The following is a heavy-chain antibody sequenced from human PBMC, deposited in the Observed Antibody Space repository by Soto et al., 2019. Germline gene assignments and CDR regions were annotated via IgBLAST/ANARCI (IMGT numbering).Heavy chain of an antibody. J-gene: IGHJ3*02. Sequence: LRLSCAASGFTFSSYAMSWVRQAPGKGLEWVSAISGSGGSTYYADSVKGRFTISRDNSKNTLYLQMNSLRAEDTAVYYCAKSSYDSSGYWVFYAFDIWGQGTMVTVSS. CDR2: ISGSGGST. CDR1: GFTFSSYA. V-gene: IGHV3-23*01. CDR3: AKSSYDSSGYWVFYAFDI. D-gene: IGHD3-22*01.